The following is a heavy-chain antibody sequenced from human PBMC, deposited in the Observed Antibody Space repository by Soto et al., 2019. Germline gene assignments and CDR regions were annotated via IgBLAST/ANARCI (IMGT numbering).Heavy chain of an antibody. Sequence: ASVKVSCKASGYTFTSYAMHWVRRAPGQRLEWMGWINAGNGNTKYSQKFQGRVTITRDTSASTAYMELSSLRSEDTAVYYCARDWLLRGSSGWDPVHYWYFDLWGRGTLVTVSS. D-gene: IGHD6-19*01. CDR1: GYTFTSYA. V-gene: IGHV1-3*01. CDR2: INAGNGNT. J-gene: IGHJ2*01. CDR3: ARDWLLRGSSGWDPVHYWYFDL.